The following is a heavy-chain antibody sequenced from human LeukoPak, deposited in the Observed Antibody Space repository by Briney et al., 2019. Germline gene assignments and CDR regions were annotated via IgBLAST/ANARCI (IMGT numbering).Heavy chain of an antibody. Sequence: PSETLSLTCAVSGDSISSDYWSWVRQPPGKGLEWIGYIYYTGSTNYNPSLKSRVTISVDTSKNQFSLKLSSVTAADTAVYYCARGMATKYWGQGTLVTVSS. CDR2: IYYTGST. CDR3: ARGMATKY. CDR1: GDSISSDY. J-gene: IGHJ4*02. V-gene: IGHV4-59*01. D-gene: IGHD5-24*01.